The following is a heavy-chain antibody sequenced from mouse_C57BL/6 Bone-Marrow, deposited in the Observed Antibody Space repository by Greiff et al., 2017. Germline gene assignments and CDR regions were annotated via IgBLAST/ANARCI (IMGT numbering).Heavy chain of an antibody. Sequence: QVQLQQSGPELVKPGASVKLSCKASGYTFTSYDINWVKQRPGQGLEWIGWIYPRDGSTKYNEKFKGKATLTVDTSSSTAYMGLHSLTSEDSAVYCCARSTAQATYYFDYWGQGTTLTVSS. CDR3: ARSTAQATYYFDY. D-gene: IGHD3-2*02. CDR2: IYPRDGST. J-gene: IGHJ2*01. CDR1: GYTFTSYD. V-gene: IGHV1-85*01.